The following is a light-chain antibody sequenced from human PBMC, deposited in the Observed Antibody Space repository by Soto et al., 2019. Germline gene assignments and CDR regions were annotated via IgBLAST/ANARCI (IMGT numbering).Light chain of an antibody. CDR3: QKYNSAPHT. CDR1: QVISNY. Sequence: DIPLTQSPSFLSPSILESVSIXRRASQVISNYLAWYQQKPGKVPKLLIYAASTLQSGVPSRFSGSGSGTDFTLTISSLQPEDVATYYCQKYNSAPHTFGPGTKVDI. V-gene: IGKV1-27*01. J-gene: IGKJ3*01. CDR2: AAS.